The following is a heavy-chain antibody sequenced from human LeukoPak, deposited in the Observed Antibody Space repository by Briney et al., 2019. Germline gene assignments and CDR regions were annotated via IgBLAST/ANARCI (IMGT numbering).Heavy chain of an antibody. J-gene: IGHJ4*02. CDR2: IRYDGTNQ. CDR1: GFTFSDYS. V-gene: IGHV3-30*02. Sequence: GGSLRLSCAASGFTFSDYSIHWVRQAPGKGLEWVAFIRYDGTNQYYTDSVKGRFTTSRDNSKNILYLQMNSLRTEDTALYYCARDFRALVVSAGFDYWGPGTLVTVSS. CDR3: ARDFRALVVSAGFDY. D-gene: IGHD2-15*01.